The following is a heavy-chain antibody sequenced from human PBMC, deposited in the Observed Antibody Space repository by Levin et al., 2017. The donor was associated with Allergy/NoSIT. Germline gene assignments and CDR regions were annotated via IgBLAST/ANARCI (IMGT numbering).Heavy chain of an antibody. V-gene: IGHV3-9*01. Sequence: PGGSLRLSCAASGFTFGDYSMHWVRQAPGKGLVWVSGINWNRDKIGYADSVRARFTISRDNAKNSLYLQMNSLGPEDTALYDCAGGIKWGSPNTLDYWGQGTLVTVSS. D-gene: IGHD5-12*01. CDR2: INWNRDKI. CDR3: AGGIKWGSPNTLDY. CDR1: GFTFGDYS. J-gene: IGHJ4*02.